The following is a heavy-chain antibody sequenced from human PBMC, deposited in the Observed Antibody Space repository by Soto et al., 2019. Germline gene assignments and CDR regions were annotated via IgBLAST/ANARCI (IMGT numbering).Heavy chain of an antibody. J-gene: IGHJ6*02. V-gene: IGHV1-69*01. CDR1: GGTFSSYA. CDR3: ARSTTVTTFQPPYGMDV. D-gene: IGHD4-17*01. CDR2: IIPIFGTA. Sequence: QVQLVQSGAEVKKPGSSVKVSCKASGGTFSSYAISWVRQAPGQGLEWMGGIIPIFGTANYAQKFQGRVTITADESTSTAYMELSSLRSEDTAVYYCARSTTVTTFQPPYGMDVWGQGTTVTVPS.